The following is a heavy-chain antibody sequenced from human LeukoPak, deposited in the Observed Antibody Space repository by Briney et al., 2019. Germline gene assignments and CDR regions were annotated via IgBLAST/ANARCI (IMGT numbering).Heavy chain of an antibody. Sequence: SETLSLTCTVSGYSISSGYYWGWIRPPPGKGLEWIGSIYHSGSTYYNPSLKSRVTISVDTSKNQFSLKLSSVTAADTAVYYCARADAYSSSWMYYYYYYYMDVWGKGTTVTVSS. D-gene: IGHD6-13*01. CDR2: IYHSGST. V-gene: IGHV4-38-2*02. CDR1: GYSISSGYY. J-gene: IGHJ6*03. CDR3: ARADAYSSSWMYYYYYYYMDV.